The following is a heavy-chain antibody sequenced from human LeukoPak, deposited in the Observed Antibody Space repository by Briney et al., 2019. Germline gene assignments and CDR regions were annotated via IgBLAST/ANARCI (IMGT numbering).Heavy chain of an antibody. Sequence: GASVKVSCKASGGIFGNFDISWVRQAPGQGLEWMGGVIPISGTPKYAQKFQGRVTITTDESTTTAYMELNSLTSEDTAVYYCARAFYYGSGTYGPVDYWGQGTLVTVSS. CDR3: ARAFYYGSGTYGPVDY. CDR2: VIPISGTP. J-gene: IGHJ4*02. V-gene: IGHV1-69*05. CDR1: GGIFGNFD. D-gene: IGHD3-10*01.